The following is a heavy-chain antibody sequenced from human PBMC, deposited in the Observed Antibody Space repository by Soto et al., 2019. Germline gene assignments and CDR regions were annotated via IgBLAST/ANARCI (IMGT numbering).Heavy chain of an antibody. V-gene: IGHV1-69*02. CDR3: AITYCRDNSCPRDFDF. D-gene: IGHD2-21*01. J-gene: IGHJ4*02. CDR2: FIPILDMA. Sequence: QVQVVPSGAEVKKPESSVKVSCKPSGGTFNTYTVNWVRLAPGHGLEWMGRFIPILDMANYAQKFQDRVTITADRSTFTAYMELNSLTSDDTAVYYCAITYCRDNSCPRDFDFWGPGTRVTVSS. CDR1: GGTFNTYT.